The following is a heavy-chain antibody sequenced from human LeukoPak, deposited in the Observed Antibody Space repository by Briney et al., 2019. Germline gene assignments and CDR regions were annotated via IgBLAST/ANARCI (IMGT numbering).Heavy chain of an antibody. CDR1: GGIFSSYA. CDR2: IIPIFGIA. D-gene: IGHD5-18*01. CDR3: ARSQRGYSYGYYYYYGMDV. V-gene: IGHV1-69*04. Sequence: ASVKVSCKASGGIFSSYAISWVRQAPGQGLEWMGRIIPIFGIANYAQKFQGRVTITADKSTSTAYMELSSLRSEDTAVYYCARSQRGYSYGYYYYYGMDVWGQGTTVTVSS. J-gene: IGHJ6*02.